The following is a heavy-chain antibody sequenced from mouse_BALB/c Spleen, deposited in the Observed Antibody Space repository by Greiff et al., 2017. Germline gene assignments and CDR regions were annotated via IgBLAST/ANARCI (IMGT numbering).Heavy chain of an antibody. J-gene: IGHJ2*01. D-gene: IGHD2-4*01. CDR3: TRRNYDYDVFDS. CDR2: IYPGSGST. CDR1: GYTFTSYW. Sequence: LQQPGSELVRPGASVKLSCKASGYTFTSYWMHWVKQRPGQGLEWIGNIYPGSGSTNYDEKFKSKATLTVDTSSSTAYMQLSSLTSEDSAVYYCTRRNYDYDVFDSWGQGTTLTVSS. V-gene: IGHV1S22*01.